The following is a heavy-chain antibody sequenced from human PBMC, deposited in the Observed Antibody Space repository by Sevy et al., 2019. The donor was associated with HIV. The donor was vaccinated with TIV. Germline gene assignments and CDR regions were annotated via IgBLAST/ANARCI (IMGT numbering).Heavy chain of an antibody. CDR2: IYYSGST. J-gene: IGHJ4*02. CDR1: GGSISSYY. D-gene: IGHD1-26*01. CDR3: VRAPGGYYDRYYFDY. V-gene: IGHV4-59*01. Sequence: SETLSLTCTVSGGSISSYYWSWIRQPPGKGLEWIGYIYYSGSTNYNPSLKSRVTISVDTSKNQFSLKLTSVTAADTAVYYCVRAPGGYYDRYYFDYWGQGTLVTVSS.